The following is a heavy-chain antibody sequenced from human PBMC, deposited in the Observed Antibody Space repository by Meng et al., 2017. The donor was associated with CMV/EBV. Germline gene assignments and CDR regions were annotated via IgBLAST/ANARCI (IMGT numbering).Heavy chain of an antibody. Sequence: SGPTLVKPTQTLTLTCTFSGFSLSTSGVGVGWIRQPPGKALEWLALVYWNGNKRYSPSLKSRLTITKDTSKNQVVLTMTNVDPVDTGTYYCARRGVAAAMNWFDPWGQGTLVTVSS. D-gene: IGHD2-21*01. J-gene: IGHJ5*02. CDR1: GFSLSTSGVG. CDR3: ARRGVAAAMNWFDP. V-gene: IGHV2-5*01. CDR2: VYWNGNK.